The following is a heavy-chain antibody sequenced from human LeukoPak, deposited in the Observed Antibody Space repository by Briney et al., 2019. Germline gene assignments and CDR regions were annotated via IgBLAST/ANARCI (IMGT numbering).Heavy chain of an antibody. CDR2: INTNTGNP. J-gene: IGHJ1*01. D-gene: IGHD6-13*01. CDR3: AREVDSSSWDPEYFQH. CDR1: GYTFTSYA. Sequence: ASVKVSCKASGYTFTSYAMNWVRQAPGQGLEWMGWINTNTGNPTYAQGFTGRFVFSLDTSVSTAYLQISSLKAEDTAVYYCAREVDSSSWDPEYFQHGGQGTLVTVSA. V-gene: IGHV7-4-1*02.